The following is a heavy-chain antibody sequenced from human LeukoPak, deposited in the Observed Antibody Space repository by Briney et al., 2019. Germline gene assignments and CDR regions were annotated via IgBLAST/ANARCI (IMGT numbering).Heavy chain of an antibody. CDR1: GLTFSSYW. D-gene: IGHD1-14*01. CDR2: IKQDGSEK. V-gene: IGHV3-7*01. J-gene: IGHJ4*02. CDR3: AKPTDY. Sequence: GGSLRLSCAASGLTFSSYWMSWVRQAPGKGLEWVANIKQDGSEKYYVDSVKGRFTISRDNAKNSLYLQMNSLRAEDTAVYYCAKPTDYWGQGTLVTVSS.